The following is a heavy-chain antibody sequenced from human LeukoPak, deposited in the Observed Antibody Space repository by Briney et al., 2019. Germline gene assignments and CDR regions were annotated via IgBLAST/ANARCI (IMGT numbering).Heavy chain of an antibody. CDR3: ARGFHYGSGSYGSPYYYYYYGMDV. CDR2: ISAYNGNT. Sequence: ASVKVSCKASGYTFTSYGISWVRQAPGQGLEWMGWISAYNGNTNYAQKLQGRVTMTTDTSTSTAYMELRSLRSDDTAVYYCARGFHYGSGSYGSPYYYYYYGMDVWGQGTTVTVSS. V-gene: IGHV1-18*01. CDR1: GYTFTSYG. D-gene: IGHD3-10*01. J-gene: IGHJ6*02.